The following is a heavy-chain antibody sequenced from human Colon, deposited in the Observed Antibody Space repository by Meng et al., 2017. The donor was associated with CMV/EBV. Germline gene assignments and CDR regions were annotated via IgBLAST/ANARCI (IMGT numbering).Heavy chain of an antibody. D-gene: IGHD1-7*01. CDR3: VRSTGWNSYFDY. CDR1: GFTFSSYW. CDR2: IKHDGHEE. J-gene: IGHJ4*02. V-gene: IGHV3-7*01. Sequence: GGSLRLSYGASGFTFSSYWMTWVRQVPGKGLEWLAKIKHDGHEEKYLDSVEGRFSISRDNTKNSLYLLMSSLRVEDTGLYYCVRSTGWNSYFDYWGQGAQVTVSS.